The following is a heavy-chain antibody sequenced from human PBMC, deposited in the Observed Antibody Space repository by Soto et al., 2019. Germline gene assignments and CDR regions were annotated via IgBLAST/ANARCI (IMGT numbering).Heavy chain of an antibody. Sequence: GGSLRLSCAASGFTFSNYWMHWVRQAPGKGLVWVSRINSDGSSTSYADSVKGRFSISRDNAKNTLYLQMNSLRAEDTAVYYCARDTARALYYFDYWGQGTLVTVSS. CDR3: ARDTARALYYFDY. CDR1: GFTFSNYW. CDR2: INSDGSST. D-gene: IGHD5-18*01. J-gene: IGHJ4*02. V-gene: IGHV3-74*01.